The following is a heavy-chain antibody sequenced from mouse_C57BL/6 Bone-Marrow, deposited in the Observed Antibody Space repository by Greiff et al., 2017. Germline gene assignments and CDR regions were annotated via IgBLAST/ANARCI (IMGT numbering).Heavy chain of an antibody. Sequence: EVHLVESGGGLVQPGGSMKLSCVASGFTFSNYWMNWVRQSPEKGLEWVAQIRLKSDNYATHYAESVKGRFTISRDDSKSSVYLQMNNLRAEDTGMYYCTGKGWFAYWGQGTLVTVSA. CDR3: TGKGWFAY. V-gene: IGHV6-3*01. J-gene: IGHJ3*01. CDR2: IRLKSDNYAT. CDR1: GFTFSNYW.